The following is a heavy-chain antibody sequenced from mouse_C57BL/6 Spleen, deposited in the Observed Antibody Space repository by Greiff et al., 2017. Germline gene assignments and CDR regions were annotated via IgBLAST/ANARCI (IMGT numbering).Heavy chain of an antibody. CDR2: IDPENGDT. J-gene: IGHJ2*01. D-gene: IGHD4-1*01. CDR3: TTSSSWVYYFDY. V-gene: IGHV14-4*01. Sequence: EVQRVESGAELVRPGASVKLSCTASGFNIKDDYMHWVKQRPEQGLEWIGWIDPENGDTEYASKFQGKATITADTSSNTAYLQLSSLTSEDTAVYYCTTSSSWVYYFDYWGQGTTLTVSS. CDR1: GFNIKDDY.